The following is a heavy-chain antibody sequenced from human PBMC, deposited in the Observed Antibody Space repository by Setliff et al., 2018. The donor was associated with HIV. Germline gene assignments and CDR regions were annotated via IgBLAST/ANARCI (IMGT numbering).Heavy chain of an antibody. D-gene: IGHD1-26*01. CDR3: ARQVGEGKWYLDS. J-gene: IGHJ4*01. CDR1: GGPITTSTYY. Sequence: PSETLSLTCTVSGGPITTSTYYWGWIRQPPGKGLEWIGSIYHSGTAHKRPSLKSRVTISIDTSENLFSLKLSGVTAADTAIYYCARQVGEGKWYLDSWGHGTLVTVSS. CDR2: IYHSGTA. V-gene: IGHV4-39*01.